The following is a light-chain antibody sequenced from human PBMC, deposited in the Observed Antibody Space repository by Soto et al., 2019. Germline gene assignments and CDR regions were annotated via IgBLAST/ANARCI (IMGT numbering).Light chain of an antibody. CDR2: GNS. J-gene: IGLJ2*01. CDR3: QSYDSSLSGYVV. Sequence: QSVLTQPPPVSGAPGRRVTISCTGSSSNIGAGYDVHWYQQLPGTAPKLLIYGNSNRPSGVPDRFSGSKSGTSASLAITGLQAEDEADYYCQSYDSSLSGYVVFGGGTKLTVL. CDR1: SSNIGAGYD. V-gene: IGLV1-40*01.